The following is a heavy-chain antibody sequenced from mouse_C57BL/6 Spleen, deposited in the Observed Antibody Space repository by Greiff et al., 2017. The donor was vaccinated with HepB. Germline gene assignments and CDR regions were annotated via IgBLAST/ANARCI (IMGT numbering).Heavy chain of an antibody. CDR2: IDPSDSET. V-gene: IGHV1-52*01. CDR1: GYTFTSYW. J-gene: IGHJ4*01. Sequence: QVQLQQPGAELVRPGSSVKLSCKASGYTFTSYWMHWVKQRPIQGLEWIGNIDPSDSETHYNQKFKDKATLTVDKSTSTAYMQLSSLTSEDSAVYYCAREGSENAMDYWGQGTSVTVSS. CDR3: AREGSENAMDY.